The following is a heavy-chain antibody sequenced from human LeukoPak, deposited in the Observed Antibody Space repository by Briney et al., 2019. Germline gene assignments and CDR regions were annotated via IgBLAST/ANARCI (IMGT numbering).Heavy chain of an antibody. J-gene: IGHJ4*02. D-gene: IGHD2-2*01. CDR1: GYTFTSDY. CDR3: ARGSRFLDF. Sequence: GASVKVSCKASGYTFTSDYMHWVRQAPGQGLEWMGIINPSDGRTTYAQKFQDRVALTRDMSTSTVYMELSSLRSEDTASYYCARGSRFLDFWGQGTLVTVSS. CDR2: INPSDGRT. V-gene: IGHV1-46*01.